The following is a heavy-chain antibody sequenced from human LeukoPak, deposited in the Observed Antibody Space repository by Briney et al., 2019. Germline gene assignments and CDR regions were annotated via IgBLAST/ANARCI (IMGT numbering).Heavy chain of an antibody. CDR2: IIPIFGTA. J-gene: IGHJ4*02. D-gene: IGHD3-22*01. V-gene: IGHV1-69*05. Sequence: SVKVSCKASGGTFSSYAISWVRQAPGQGLEWMGRIIPIFGTANYAQKFQGRVTITTDESTSTAYMELSSLRSEDTAVYYCARYYYDSSGYCDYWGQGTLVTVPS. CDR3: ARYYYDSSGYCDY. CDR1: GGTFSSYA.